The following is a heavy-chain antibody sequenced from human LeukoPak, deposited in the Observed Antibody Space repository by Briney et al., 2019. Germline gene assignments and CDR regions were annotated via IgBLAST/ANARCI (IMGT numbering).Heavy chain of an antibody. J-gene: IGHJ3*02. CDR2: VYASGAT. CDR1: GGSITNYY. Sequence: SETLSLTCTVSGGSITNYYWSWIRQPPGEGLEWIGYVYASGATNSNPSLRSRVTISVDTSKNQFSLKLSSVTAADTAVYYCARHGKGVTYFYTFDIWGQGTVVAVSS. D-gene: IGHD2/OR15-2a*01. CDR3: ARHGKGVTYFYTFDI. V-gene: IGHV4-59*08.